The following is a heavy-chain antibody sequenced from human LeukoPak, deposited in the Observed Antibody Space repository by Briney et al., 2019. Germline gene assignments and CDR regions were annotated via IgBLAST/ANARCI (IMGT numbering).Heavy chain of an antibody. D-gene: IGHD6-13*01. CDR1: GYTFTSYG. CDR3: ARDPAAAAYYFDY. V-gene: IGHV1-18*01. J-gene: IGHJ4*02. CDR2: ISAYNGNT. Sequence: GESLKISCKGSGYTFTSYGISWVRQAPGQGLEWMGWISAYNGNTNYAQKLQGRVTMTTDTSTSTAYMELRSLRSDDTAVYYCARDPAAAAYYFDYWGQGTLVTVSS.